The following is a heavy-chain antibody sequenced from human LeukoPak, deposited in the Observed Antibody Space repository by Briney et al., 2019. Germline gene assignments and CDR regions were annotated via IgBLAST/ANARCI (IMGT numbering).Heavy chain of an antibody. CDR2: ISWNSGSI. D-gene: IGHD3-10*01. Sequence: PGGSLRLSCAASGFTFDDYAMHWVRQAPGKGLEWVSGISWNSGSIGYADSVKGRFTISRDNAKNSLYLQMNSLRAEDTALYYCAKDTHYYGSGYFDYWGQGTLVTVSS. V-gene: IGHV3-9*01. CDR1: GFTFDDYA. J-gene: IGHJ4*02. CDR3: AKDTHYYGSGYFDY.